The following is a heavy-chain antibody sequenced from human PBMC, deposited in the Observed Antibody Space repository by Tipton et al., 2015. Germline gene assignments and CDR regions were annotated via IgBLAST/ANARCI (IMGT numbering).Heavy chain of an antibody. CDR2: LYFSGST. CDR3: ARRFSHSSSWTFDY. V-gene: IGHV4-39*01. CDR1: GGSISSSSYY. D-gene: IGHD6-13*01. Sequence: TLSLTCTVSGGSISSSSYYWAWIRQPPGKGLVWIGSLYFSGSTYYNPSLKSRVTISVDTSKNQFSLKLSYVTAADTAVYYCARRFSHSSSWTFDYWGQGTLVTVSS. J-gene: IGHJ4*02.